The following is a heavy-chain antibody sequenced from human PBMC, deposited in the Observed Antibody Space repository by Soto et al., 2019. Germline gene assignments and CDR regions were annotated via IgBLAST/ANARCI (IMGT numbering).Heavy chain of an antibody. D-gene: IGHD3-10*01. CDR1: GFTFSSYA. CDR3: AKDDGDNMVRGVIAF. Sequence: EVQLLESGGGLVQPGGSLRLSCAASGFTFSSYAMSWVRQAPGKGLEWVSAISGSGGSTYYADSVKGRFTISRDNSKITLYLQMNSLRAEDTAVYYCAKDDGDNMVRGVIAFWGQGTLVTVSS. J-gene: IGHJ4*02. CDR2: ISGSGGST. V-gene: IGHV3-23*01.